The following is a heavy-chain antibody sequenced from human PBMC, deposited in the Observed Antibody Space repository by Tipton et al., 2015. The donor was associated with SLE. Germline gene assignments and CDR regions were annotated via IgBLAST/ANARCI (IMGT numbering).Heavy chain of an antibody. Sequence: TLSLTCAVYGGSFSGYYWSWIRQPPGKGLEWIGEINHSGSTNYNPSLKSRVTISADTSKNQFSLKLSSVTAADTAVYYCARRLTRYSGYDYFDYWGQGTLVTVSS. CDR1: GGSFSGYY. J-gene: IGHJ4*02. CDR3: ARRLTRYSGYDYFDY. CDR2: INHSGST. V-gene: IGHV4-34*01. D-gene: IGHD5-12*01.